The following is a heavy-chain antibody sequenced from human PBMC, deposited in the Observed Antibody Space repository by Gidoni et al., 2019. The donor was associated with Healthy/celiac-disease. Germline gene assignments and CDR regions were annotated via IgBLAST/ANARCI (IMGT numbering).Heavy chain of an antibody. CDR3: ARDPYCSGGSCYDY. CDR2: INAGNGNT. D-gene: IGHD2-15*01. V-gene: IGHV1-3*01. J-gene: IGHJ4*02. CDR1: GYTFTSYA. Sequence: QVQLVQSGAEVKKPGASVKVSCKPSGYTFTSYAMHWVRQAPGQRLEWMGWINAGNGNTKYSQKFQGRVTITRDTSASTAYMELSSLRSEDTAVYYCARDPYCSGGSCYDYWGQGTLVTVSS.